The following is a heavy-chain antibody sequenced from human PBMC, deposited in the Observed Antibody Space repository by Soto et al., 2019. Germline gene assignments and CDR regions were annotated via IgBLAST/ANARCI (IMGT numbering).Heavy chain of an antibody. V-gene: IGHV3-9*01. CDR2: ISWNSGSI. J-gene: IGHJ6*03. CDR3: AKDSQQVPGYYYYYYMDV. D-gene: IGHD3-10*01. Sequence: EVQLVESGGGLVQPGRSLRLSCAASGFTFDDYAMHWVRQAPGKGLEWVSGISWNSGSIGYVDSVKGRFTISRDNAKNSLYLQMNSLRAEDTALYYCAKDSQQVPGYYYYYYMDVWGKGTTVTVSS. CDR1: GFTFDDYA.